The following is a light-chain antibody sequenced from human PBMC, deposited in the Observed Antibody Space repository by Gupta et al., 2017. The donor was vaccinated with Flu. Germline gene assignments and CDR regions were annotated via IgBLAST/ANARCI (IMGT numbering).Light chain of an antibody. Sequence: SLSTQPPPVSGAPVQKVTISCSGSSSNIGNNYVSWYQQLPGTAPILLIYDNNKRPSGIPDRFSGSRSGTSATLGIPGLQTGDEADYYCGTWDSSLSAVVFGGGTKLTVL. CDR3: GTWDSSLSAVV. CDR2: DNN. V-gene: IGLV1-51*01. CDR1: SSNIGNNY. J-gene: IGLJ2*01.